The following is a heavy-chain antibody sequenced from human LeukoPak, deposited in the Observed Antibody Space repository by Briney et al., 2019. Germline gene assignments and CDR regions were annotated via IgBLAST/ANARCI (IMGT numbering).Heavy chain of an antibody. V-gene: IGHV4-4*07. D-gene: IGHD1-14*01. Sequence: PSETLSLTCTVSGGSISSYYWSWIRQPAGKGLEWIGRIYTSGSTNYNPSLKSRVTMSVDTSKNQFSLKLSSVTAADTAVYYCAREYHPYYYYYMDAWGKGTTVTVSS. J-gene: IGHJ6*03. CDR2: IYTSGST. CDR3: AREYHPYYYYYMDA. CDR1: GGSISSYY.